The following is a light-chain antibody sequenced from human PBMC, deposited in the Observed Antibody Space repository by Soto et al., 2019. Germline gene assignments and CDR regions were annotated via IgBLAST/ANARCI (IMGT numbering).Light chain of an antibody. J-gene: IGLJ1*01. V-gene: IGLV2-14*03. CDR2: DVS. Sequence: QSALTQPASVSGSPGQSITISCTGTSSDIGGYNYVSWYQQHPGKVPKLIIYDVSNRPSGVSNRFSGSKSGNAASLTISGLQAEDEADYYCSSSTSTSTLDVFGTGTKLTVL. CDR3: SSSTSTSTLDV. CDR1: SSDIGGYNY.